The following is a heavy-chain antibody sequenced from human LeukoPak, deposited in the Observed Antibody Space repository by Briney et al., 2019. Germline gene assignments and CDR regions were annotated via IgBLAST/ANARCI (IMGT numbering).Heavy chain of an antibody. J-gene: IGHJ4*02. CDR3: AREGSSSWYDFDY. D-gene: IGHD6-13*01. V-gene: IGHV3-30-3*01. CDR1: GFTFSSYA. Sequence: GSLRLSCAASGFTFSSYAMHWVRQAPGKGLEWVAVISYDGSNKYYADSVKGRFTISRDNSKNTLYLQMNSLRAEDTAVYYCAREGSSSWYDFDYWGQGTLVTVSS. CDR2: ISYDGSNK.